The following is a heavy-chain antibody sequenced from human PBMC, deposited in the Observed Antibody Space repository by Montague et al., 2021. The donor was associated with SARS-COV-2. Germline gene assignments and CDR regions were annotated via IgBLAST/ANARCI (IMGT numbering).Heavy chain of an antibody. J-gene: IGHJ4*02. V-gene: IGHV4-61*02. CDR2: IYTSGGT. D-gene: IGHD1-1*01. Sequence: TLSLTCTVSGAADIRCDYDGNWFQLPAPKELVWSRRIYTSGGTKYNPSLNSQVTILVDTSKNQFSLNLRSVTAADTAVYYCARVGGGTTRYFDNWGQGTLVTVAS. CDR1: GAADIRCDYD. CDR3: ARVGGGTTRYFDN.